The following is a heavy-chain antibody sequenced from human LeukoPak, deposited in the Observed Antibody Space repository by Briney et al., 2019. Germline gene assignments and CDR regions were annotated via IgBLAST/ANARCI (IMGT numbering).Heavy chain of an antibody. V-gene: IGHV3-15*01. D-gene: IGHD4-17*01. CDR2: IKSKPDGGTT. CDR1: GFTFSNAW. J-gene: IGHJ4*02. CDR3: TTGDYGHYGFYDY. Sequence: GGSLRLSCAVSGFTFSNAWTSWVRQAPGKGLEWVGRIKSKPDGGTTDYAAPVKGRFTISRDDSKNTLYLQMNSLKTEDTAVYYCTTGDYGHYGFYDYWGQGTLVTVSS.